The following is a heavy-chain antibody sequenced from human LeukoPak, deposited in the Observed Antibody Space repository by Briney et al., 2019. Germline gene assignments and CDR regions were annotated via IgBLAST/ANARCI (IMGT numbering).Heavy chain of an antibody. Sequence: GRSLRLSCAASGFIFSNYAIHWVRQAPGKGLEWVAAVSYDGNLQHYADAVKGRLTVSRDNSKNTVFLQINSLRTDDSAVYWCVKVYPTVTTSSVLGSWGQGTLVTVSS. J-gene: IGHJ4*02. CDR1: GFIFSNYA. CDR3: VKVYPTVTTSSVLGS. D-gene: IGHD4-17*01. CDR2: VSYDGNLQ. V-gene: IGHV3-30*18.